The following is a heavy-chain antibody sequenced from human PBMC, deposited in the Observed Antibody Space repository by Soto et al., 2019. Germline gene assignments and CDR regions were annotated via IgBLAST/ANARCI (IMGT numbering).Heavy chain of an antibody. D-gene: IGHD3-3*01. CDR3: ARAQRLFGVVNKKMNWFDP. V-gene: IGHV4-31*03. CDR2: IYYSGST. CDR1: GGSISSGGYY. J-gene: IGHJ5*02. Sequence: PSETLSLTCTVSGGSISSGGYYWSWIRQHPGKGLEWIGYIYYSGSTYYNPSLKSRVTISVDTSKNQFSLKLSSVTAADTAVYYCARAQRLFGVVNKKMNWFDPWGQGTLVTVSS.